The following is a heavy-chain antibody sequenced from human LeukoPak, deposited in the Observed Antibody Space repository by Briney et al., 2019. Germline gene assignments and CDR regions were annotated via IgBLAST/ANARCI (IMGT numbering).Heavy chain of an antibody. CDR1: GFTFSSYW. Sequence: GGSLRLSCAASGFTFSSYWMYWVRQAPGKGLVWVSRINGDGSNTSYADSVKGRFTISRDNTKNTLFLQMNSLRAEDTAVYFCARGSGYYDRVLDYWGQGTLVTVSS. D-gene: IGHD3-22*01. CDR2: INGDGSNT. V-gene: IGHV3-74*01. J-gene: IGHJ4*02. CDR3: ARGSGYYDRVLDY.